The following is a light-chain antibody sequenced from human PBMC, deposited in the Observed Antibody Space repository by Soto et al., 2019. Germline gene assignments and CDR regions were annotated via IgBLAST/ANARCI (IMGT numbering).Light chain of an antibody. CDR2: EVS. V-gene: IGLV2-14*01. J-gene: IGLJ2*01. CDR1: SSDVGGYKY. CDR3: TSYTSSSSVL. Sequence: QSVLTQPASVSGSPGQSITISCTGTSSDVGGYKYVSWYQQYPGKAPKLMIYEVSNRPSGVSNRFSGSKSGNTASLTISGLQDDDEADYYCTSYTSSSSVLFGGGTQLTIL.